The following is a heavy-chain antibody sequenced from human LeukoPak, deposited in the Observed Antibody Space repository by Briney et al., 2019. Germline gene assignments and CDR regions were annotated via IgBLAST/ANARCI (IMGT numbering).Heavy chain of an antibody. J-gene: IGHJ5*02. D-gene: IGHD6-13*01. V-gene: IGHV3-7*01. CDR1: GFLFSSYW. Sequence: GGSLRLSCSASGFLFSSYWMTWVRQAPGKGLEWVANIKQDGSEKYYVVSMRGRFTISRDNAKNSLYLQMNILRAEDTAVYYCAREISSWYRSEGRFDPWGQGTLVTVSS. CDR2: IKQDGSEK. CDR3: AREISSWYRSEGRFDP.